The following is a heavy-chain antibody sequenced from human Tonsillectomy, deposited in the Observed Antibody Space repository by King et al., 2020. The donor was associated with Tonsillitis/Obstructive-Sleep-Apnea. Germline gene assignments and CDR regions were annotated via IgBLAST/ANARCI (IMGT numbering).Heavy chain of an antibody. D-gene: IGHD2-15*01. V-gene: IGHV3-48*02. J-gene: IGHJ4*02. Sequence: VQLVESGGGLVQPGGSLRLSCAASGFTFSSYSMNWVRQAPGRGLEWVSYISSSSSTIYYADSVTGRFTVSRDNAKNSHYLQMNSLRDEDTAVYYCARDTGRGISPFDCWGQGTLVTVSS. CDR1: GFTFSSYS. CDR3: ARDTGRGISPFDC. CDR2: ISSSSSTI.